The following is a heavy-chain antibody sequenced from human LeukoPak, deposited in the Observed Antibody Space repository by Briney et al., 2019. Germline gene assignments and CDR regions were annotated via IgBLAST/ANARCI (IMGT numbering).Heavy chain of an antibody. J-gene: IGHJ4*02. CDR2: INWNGGST. Sequence: GGSLRLSCAASGSTFDDYGMSWVRQAPGKGLEWVSGINWNGGSTGYADSVKGRFTISRDNAKNSLYLQMNSLRAEDTALYYCARDQFGVIIVTSQYYFDYWGQGTLVTVSS. CDR1: GSTFDDYG. D-gene: IGHD3-3*01. V-gene: IGHV3-20*04. CDR3: ARDQFGVIIVTSQYYFDY.